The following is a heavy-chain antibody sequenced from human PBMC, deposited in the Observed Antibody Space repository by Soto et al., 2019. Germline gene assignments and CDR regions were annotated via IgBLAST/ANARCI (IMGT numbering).Heavy chain of an antibody. J-gene: IGHJ4*02. V-gene: IGHV4-31*03. D-gene: IGHD2-2*01. CDR2: IYYSGST. CDR3: ARALVVPAAMFDY. CDR1: GDSISSGGYY. Sequence: SETLSLTCTVSGDSISSGGYYWSWIRQHPGKGLEWIGYIYYSGSTYYNPSLKSRVTISVDTSKNQFSLKLSSVTAADTAVYYCARALVVPAAMFDYWGQGTLVTVSS.